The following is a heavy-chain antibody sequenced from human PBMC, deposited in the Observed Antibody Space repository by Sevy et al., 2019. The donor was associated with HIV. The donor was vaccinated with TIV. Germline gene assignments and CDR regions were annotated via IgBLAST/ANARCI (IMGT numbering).Heavy chain of an antibody. CDR1: GFNVRSFS. V-gene: IGHV3-33*01. CDR2: ILYNVRTE. D-gene: IGHD2-21*01. Sequence: GGSLRLSCSASGFNVRSFSMHWVRQAPGKGLEWVAAILYNVRTEEYADSVRGRFTISRDNSKSTVNLEMNSLRVEDTALYFCARDSARVIVPTAGFDSWGQGVLVTVSS. J-gene: IGHJ5*01. CDR3: ARDSARVIVPTAGFDS.